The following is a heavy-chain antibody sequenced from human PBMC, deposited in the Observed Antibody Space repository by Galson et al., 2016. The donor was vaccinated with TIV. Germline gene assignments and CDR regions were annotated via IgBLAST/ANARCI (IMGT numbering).Heavy chain of an antibody. CDR1: GDTFASYA. Sequence: SVKVSCKASGDTFASYAFSWVRQAPGQGLEVMGRIIPILGSSDYAQRFQGRVTITADASTTTVYMELRSLRSEDTAMYYCARVRFGELSGYYHYMDVWGKGTTVTVSS. J-gene: IGHJ6*03. D-gene: IGHD3-10*01. V-gene: IGHV1-69*13. CDR3: ARVRFGELSGYYHYMDV. CDR2: IIPILGSS.